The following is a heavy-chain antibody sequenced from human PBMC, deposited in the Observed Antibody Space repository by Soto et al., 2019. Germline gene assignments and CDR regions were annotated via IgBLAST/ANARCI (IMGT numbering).Heavy chain of an antibody. CDR2: VYYSGTT. J-gene: IGHJ4*02. D-gene: IGHD3-16*01. CDR1: CCSVSNKTYY. Sequence: PSDTLSLTCSVSCCSVSNKTYYWSCIRQPPGKRLEWIGYVYYSGTTNYNPSLKSRVTISVDASKNQFSLKLSSVTAADTALYYCAREVAGGYFDYWGQGTLVTVSS. CDR3: AREVAGGYFDY. V-gene: IGHV4-61*01.